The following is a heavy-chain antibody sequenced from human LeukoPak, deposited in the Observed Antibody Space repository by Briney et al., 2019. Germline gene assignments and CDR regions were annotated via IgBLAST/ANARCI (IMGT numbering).Heavy chain of an antibody. CDR3: ARHEDRNWYFDH. D-gene: IGHD1-1*01. CDR2: IYYSGST. Sequence: SETLSLTCTVSGGSISSSYYYWGWLRQPPGKGLEWIGTIYYSGSTYYNPSLKSRVTISVDTSKNQFSLKMSSATAPDTAVYYCARHEDRNWYFDHWGQGTLVTVSS. V-gene: IGHV4-39*01. J-gene: IGHJ4*02. CDR1: GGSISSSYYY.